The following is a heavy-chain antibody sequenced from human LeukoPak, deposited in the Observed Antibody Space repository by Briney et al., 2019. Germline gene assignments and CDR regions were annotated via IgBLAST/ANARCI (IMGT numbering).Heavy chain of an antibody. CDR2: TYYRSKWYN. D-gene: IGHD6-19*01. CDR1: GDSVSSNSAA. CDR3: ARGLEQWLVRWFDP. Sequence: SQTLSLTCAISGDSVSSNSAAWNWIRQSPPRGLEWLGSTYYRSKWYNDYAVSVKSRITINPDTSKNQFSLQLNSVTPEDTAVYYCARGLEQWLVRWFDPWGQGTLVTVSS. J-gene: IGHJ5*02. V-gene: IGHV6-1*01.